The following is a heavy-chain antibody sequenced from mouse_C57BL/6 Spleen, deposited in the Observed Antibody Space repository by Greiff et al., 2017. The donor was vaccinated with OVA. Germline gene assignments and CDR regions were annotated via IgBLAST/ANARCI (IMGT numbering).Heavy chain of an antibody. Sequence: VQLQQSGPGLVKPSQSLSLTCSVTGYSITSGYYWNWIRQFPGNKLEWMGYISYDGSNNYNPSLKNRISITRDTSKNQFFLKLNSVTTEDTATYYCARGRDGYYAYWGQGTTLTVSS. CDR1: GYSITSGYY. D-gene: IGHD2-3*01. V-gene: IGHV3-6*01. J-gene: IGHJ2*01. CDR2: ISYDGSN. CDR3: ARGRDGYYAY.